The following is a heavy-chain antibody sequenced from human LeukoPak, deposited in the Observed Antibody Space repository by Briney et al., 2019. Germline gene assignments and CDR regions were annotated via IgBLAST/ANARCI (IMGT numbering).Heavy chain of an antibody. CDR3: ARGEREMATMSIDY. CDR2: ISSLGSTI. D-gene: IGHD5-24*01. Sequence: GGSLRLSCAASGFTFSTYSMNWVRQAPGQGLEWVSYISSLGSTIYYADSVKGRFTISRDNAKNSLYLQMNSLRAEDTAVYYCARGEREMATMSIDYWGQGTLVTVSS. J-gene: IGHJ4*02. CDR1: GFTFSTYS. V-gene: IGHV3-48*01.